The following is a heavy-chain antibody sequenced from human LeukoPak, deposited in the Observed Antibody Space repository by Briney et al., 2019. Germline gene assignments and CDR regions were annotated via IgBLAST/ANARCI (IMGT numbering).Heavy chain of an antibody. V-gene: IGHV4-59*08. J-gene: IGHJ4*02. D-gene: IGHD1/OR15-1a*01. CDR3: ARSIIGTRSKFDY. CDR1: GGSVSTYY. CDR2: ISYSGST. Sequence: SETLSLTCTVSGGSVSTYYWSWIRQPPGKGLEWIGYISYSGSTNYNPSLKSRVTISLDTSKNQFALKLSSVTAADTAVYYCARSIIGTRSKFDYWGQGTLVTVSS.